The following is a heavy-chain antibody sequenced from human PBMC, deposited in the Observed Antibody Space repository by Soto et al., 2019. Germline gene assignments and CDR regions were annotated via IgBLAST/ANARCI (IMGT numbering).Heavy chain of an antibody. J-gene: IGHJ4*02. CDR2: INHSGST. D-gene: IGHD3-10*01. V-gene: IGHV4-34*01. Sequence: SETLSLTCAVYGGSFSGYYWSWIRQPPGKGLEWIGEINHSGSTNYNPTLKSRVAISVDTSKNQFSLKLSSVPAADTAVYYCARHAGRYGSGSYPSHQFDYWGQGTLVTVSS. CDR1: GGSFSGYY. CDR3: ARHAGRYGSGSYPSHQFDY.